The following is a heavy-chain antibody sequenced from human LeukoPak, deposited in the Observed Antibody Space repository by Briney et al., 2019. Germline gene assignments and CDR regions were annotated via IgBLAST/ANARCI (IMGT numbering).Heavy chain of an antibody. V-gene: IGHV3-15*01. J-gene: IGHJ4*02. CDR2: IKSKTDGGTT. CDR3: TTDFNDFWSGYFDY. CDR1: GFTFSSAW. Sequence: GGSLRLSCAASGFTFSSAWMSWVRQAPGKGLEWVGRIKSKTDGGTTDYAAPVKGRFTISRDDSKNTLYLQMNSLKTEDTAVYYCTTDFNDFWSGYFDYWGQGTLVTVSS. D-gene: IGHD3-3*01.